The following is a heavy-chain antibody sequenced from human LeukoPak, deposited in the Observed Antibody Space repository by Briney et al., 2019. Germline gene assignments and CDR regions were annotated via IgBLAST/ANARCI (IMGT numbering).Heavy chain of an antibody. CDR2: ISYDGSNK. V-gene: IGHV3-30-3*01. Sequence: GRSLRLSCAASGFTFSSYAMHWVRQAPGKGLEWVAVISYDGSNKYYADSVKGRFTISRDNSKNTLYLQMNSLRAEDTAIYYCAKGQYCSGGSCYPGPFDYWGQGTLVTVSS. CDR1: GFTFSSYA. CDR3: AKGQYCSGGSCYPGPFDY. J-gene: IGHJ4*02. D-gene: IGHD2-15*01.